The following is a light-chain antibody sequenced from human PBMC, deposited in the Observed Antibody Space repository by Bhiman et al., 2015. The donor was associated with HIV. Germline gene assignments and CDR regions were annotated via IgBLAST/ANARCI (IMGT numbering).Light chain of an antibody. CDR1: SSDVGSYNL. CDR3: GTWHSALSGGGV. J-gene: IGLJ1*01. Sequence: QSALTQPASVSGSPGQSITISCTGTSSDVGSYNLVSWYQQYPGRAPKLIISEVRMRPSGIPDRFSGSKSGTSATLGITGLQTGDEADYYCGTWHSALSGGGVFGTGTRVTVL. V-gene: IGLV2-14*02. CDR2: EVR.